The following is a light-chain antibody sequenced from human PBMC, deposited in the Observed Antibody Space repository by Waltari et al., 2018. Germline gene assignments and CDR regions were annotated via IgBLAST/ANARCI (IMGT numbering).Light chain of an antibody. CDR1: SSDVGSYNR. V-gene: IGLV2-18*02. J-gene: IGLJ1*01. CDR2: EVS. CDR3: SSYTSSSTWV. Sequence: QSALTQPPSVSGSPGQSVTISCTGTSSDVGSYNRVSWYQPPPDTAPNLIIYEVSDRPSGVPDRFSGSKAANTAFLTISGLQAEDEADYFCSSYTSSSTWVFGTGTKVTVL.